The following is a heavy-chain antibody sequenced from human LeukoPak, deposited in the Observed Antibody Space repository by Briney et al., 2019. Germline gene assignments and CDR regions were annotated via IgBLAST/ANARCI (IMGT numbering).Heavy chain of an antibody. CDR3: ARSPDILTGEKFDY. J-gene: IGHJ4*02. D-gene: IGHD3-9*01. V-gene: IGHV1-2*02. CDR1: GYTFTGYY. Sequence: SVKVFCKASGYTFTGYYVHWVRQAPGQGLEWMGWMNPKSGGTNYAQKFEARVTMNRDTSISTAYMELSRLRFDDTAVYYCARSPDILTGEKFDYWGQGTLVTVSS. CDR2: MNPKSGGT.